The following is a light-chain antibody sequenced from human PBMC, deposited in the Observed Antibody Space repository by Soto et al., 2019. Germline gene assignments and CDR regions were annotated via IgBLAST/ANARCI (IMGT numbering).Light chain of an antibody. CDR2: AAS. V-gene: IGKV1-9*01. CDR3: QQLNRHPPFA. J-gene: IGKJ3*01. CDR1: QGIGSY. Sequence: DIQLTQSPSFLSASVGDRVTITCRASQGIGSYLAWYQQKPGKAPKLLIYAASNLQSGAPSRFSGSGSGTEFTRTISSLQSEDFDTYYCQQLNRHPPFAFGPGTKLDIK.